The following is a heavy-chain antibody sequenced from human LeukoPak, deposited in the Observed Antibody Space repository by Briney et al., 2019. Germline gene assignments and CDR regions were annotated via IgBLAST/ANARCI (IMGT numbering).Heavy chain of an antibody. J-gene: IGHJ4*02. CDR1: GFTFSSYW. CDR2: INSDGSST. V-gene: IGHV3-74*01. D-gene: IGHD3-3*01. Sequence: GGSLRRSCAASGFTFSSYWMHWVRQAPGEGLVWVSRINSDGSSTSYADSVKGRFTISRDNAKNTLYLQMNSLRAEDTAVYYCAREGGYYIEFDYWGQGTLVTVSS. CDR3: AREGGYYIEFDY.